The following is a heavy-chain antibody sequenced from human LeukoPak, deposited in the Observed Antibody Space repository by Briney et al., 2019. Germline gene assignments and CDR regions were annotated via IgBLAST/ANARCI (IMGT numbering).Heavy chain of an antibody. D-gene: IGHD1-7*01. V-gene: IGHV4-39*01. CDR1: GGSISSSSYY. CDR2: IYYSGST. CDR3: ARAYPQSNWNYQYYYFDY. J-gene: IGHJ4*02. Sequence: KPSETLSLTCTVSGGSISSSSYYWGWIRQPPGKGLEWIGSIYYSGSTYYNPSLKSRVTISVDTSKNQFSLKLSSVTAADTAVYYCARAYPQSNWNYQYYYFDYWGQGTLVTVSS.